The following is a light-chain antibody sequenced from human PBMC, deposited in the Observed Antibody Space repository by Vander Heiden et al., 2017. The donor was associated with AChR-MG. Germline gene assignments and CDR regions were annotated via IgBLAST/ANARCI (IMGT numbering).Light chain of an antibody. Sequence: NFMLTQPHSVSESPGKTATISCTRSSGSIASNCVRWYQQRPGSAPTTVIYEHNQRPSGVPDRFSGSIDSSSNSASLTISGLKTEDEADYYCQSYDSSNPWVFGGGTKLTVL. CDR1: SGSIASNC. V-gene: IGLV6-57*04. CDR3: QSYDSSNPWV. CDR2: EHN. J-gene: IGLJ3*02.